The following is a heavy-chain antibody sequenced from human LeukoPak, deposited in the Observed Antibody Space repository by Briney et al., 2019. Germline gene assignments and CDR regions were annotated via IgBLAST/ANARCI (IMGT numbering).Heavy chain of an antibody. CDR3: ARAPIAAAGTGYYYMDV. CDR2: ISSSSSYI. Sequence: GGSLRLSCAASGFTFSSYSMNWVRQAPGKGLEWVSPISSSSSYIYYADSVKGRFTISRDNAKNSLYLQMNSLRAEDTAVYYCARAPIAAAGTGYYYMDVWGKGTTVTVSS. V-gene: IGHV3-21*01. J-gene: IGHJ6*03. CDR1: GFTFSSYS. D-gene: IGHD6-13*01.